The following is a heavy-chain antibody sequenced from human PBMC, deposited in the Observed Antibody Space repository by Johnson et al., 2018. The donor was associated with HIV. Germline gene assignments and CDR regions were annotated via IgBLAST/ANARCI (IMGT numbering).Heavy chain of an antibody. J-gene: IGHJ3*02. D-gene: IGHD3-22*01. Sequence: VQLVESGGGVVRPGGSLRLSCAASGFTFDDYGMSWVRQAPGKGLEWVSGVNLNGDSTGYADSVKGRFTISRDNAKNSLYLQMNSLRAEDTALYYCARRSGITMISGDAFDIWGQGTMVTVSS. V-gene: IGHV3-20*04. CDR1: GFTFDDYG. CDR2: VNLNGDST. CDR3: ARRSGITMISGDAFDI.